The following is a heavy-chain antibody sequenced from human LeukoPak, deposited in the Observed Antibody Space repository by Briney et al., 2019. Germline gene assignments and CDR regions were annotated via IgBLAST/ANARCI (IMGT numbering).Heavy chain of an antibody. CDR1: GYTFSSKA. Sequence: GASVKVSCKASGYTFSSKAIHWVRQAPGQRLEWMGWIDAGNGDTIYSQHFQRRLTITRDTSASTVYMDLSSLRSEDTAMYYCTRGAYYGMDVWGQGTTVTVSS. J-gene: IGHJ6*02. V-gene: IGHV1-3*01. CDR2: IDAGNGDT. CDR3: TRGAYYGMDV. D-gene: IGHD2-21*01.